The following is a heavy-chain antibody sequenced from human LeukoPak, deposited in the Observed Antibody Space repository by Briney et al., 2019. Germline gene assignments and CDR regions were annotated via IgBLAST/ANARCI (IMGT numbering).Heavy chain of an antibody. CDR2: TYYRSKWYN. D-gene: IGHD3-10*01. V-gene: IGHV6-1*01. Sequence: KHSQTLSLTCAISGDSVSSNSAAWNWIRQSPSRGLEWLGRTYYRSKWYNDYAVSVKSRITINPDTSKNQFSLQLNSVTPEDTAVYYCARNYITMVRGVTSFDYWGQGTLVTVSS. CDR1: GDSVSSNSAA. J-gene: IGHJ4*02. CDR3: ARNYITMVRGVTSFDY.